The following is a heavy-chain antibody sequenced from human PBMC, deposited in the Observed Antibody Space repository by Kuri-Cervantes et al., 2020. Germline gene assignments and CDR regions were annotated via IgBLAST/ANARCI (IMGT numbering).Heavy chain of an antibody. J-gene: IGHJ4*02. V-gene: IGHV3-30-3*01. CDR3: ARDRGVITWGSDY. CDR2: ISYDGSNK. CDR1: GFTFSSYA. Sequence: GESLKISCAASGFTFSSYAMHWVRQAPGKGLEWVAVISYDGSNKYYADSVKGRFTISRDNSKNTLYLQMNSLRAEDTAVYYCARDRGVITWGSDYWGQGTLVTVSS. D-gene: IGHD3-22*01.